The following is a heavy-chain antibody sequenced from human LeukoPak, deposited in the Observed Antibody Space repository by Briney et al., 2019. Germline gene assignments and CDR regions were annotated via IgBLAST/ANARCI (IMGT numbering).Heavy chain of an antibody. D-gene: IGHD6-13*01. V-gene: IGHV5-51*01. CDR3: ARRGIAAAVVDY. Sequence: VESLKISCKGSGYNFTNYWIGWVRQMPGKGLEWMGIIYPGDSDTRYSPSLQGQVTISADKSISTAYLQWSSLKASDTAMYYCARRGIAAAVVDYWSQGTLVTVSS. CDR2: IYPGDSDT. CDR1: GYNFTNYW. J-gene: IGHJ4*02.